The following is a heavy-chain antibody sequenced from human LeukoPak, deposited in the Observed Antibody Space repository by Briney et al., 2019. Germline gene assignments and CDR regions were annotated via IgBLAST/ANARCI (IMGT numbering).Heavy chain of an antibody. V-gene: IGHV1-69*13. CDR3: ARGQSQGIAVAGTDY. Sequence: SVKVSCKASGGTFSSYAISWVRQAPGQGLEWMGGIIPIFGTANYAQKFQGRVTITADESTSTAYMELSRLRSDDTAVYYCARGQSQGIAVAGTDYWGQGTLVTVSS. CDR2: IIPIFGTA. CDR1: GGTFSSYA. D-gene: IGHD6-19*01. J-gene: IGHJ4*02.